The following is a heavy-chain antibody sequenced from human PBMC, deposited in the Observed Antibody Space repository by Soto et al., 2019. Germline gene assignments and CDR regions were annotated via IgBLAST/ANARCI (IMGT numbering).Heavy chain of an antibody. J-gene: IGHJ6*02. Sequence: TSETLSLTCAVSGYSLSSSNWWGWIRQYPEKGLEWIGHIYYSGSTFYNPSLKSRVTISVDTSKNQFSLRLYSVTAADSAVYYCARLDRFYYSGMDVWGQGTTVTVSS. CDR2: IYYSGST. CDR1: GYSLSSSNW. V-gene: IGHV4-28*01. CDR3: ARLDRFYYSGMDV.